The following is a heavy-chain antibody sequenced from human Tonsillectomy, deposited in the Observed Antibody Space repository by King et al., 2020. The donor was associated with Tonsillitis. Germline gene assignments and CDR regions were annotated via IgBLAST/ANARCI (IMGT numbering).Heavy chain of an antibody. D-gene: IGHD3-22*01. CDR2: IYYSGST. V-gene: IGHV4-39*01. J-gene: IGHJ4*02. CDR1: GGSISSSNYH. Sequence: QLQESGPGLVKPSETLSLTCTVSGGSISSSNYHWGWIRQPPGKGLEWIGSIYYSGSTYYNPSLKSRVTISVDTSKNQFSLKLTSVTAADTAGYYCARLDYYDSSGYLLPDYWGQGTLITVSS. CDR3: ARLDYYDSSGYLLPDY.